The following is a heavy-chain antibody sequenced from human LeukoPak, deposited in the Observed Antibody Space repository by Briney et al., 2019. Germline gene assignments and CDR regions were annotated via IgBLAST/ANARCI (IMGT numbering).Heavy chain of an antibody. CDR1: GGTFSSYA. D-gene: IGHD3-16*01. V-gene: IGHV1-69*10. Sequence: SVKVSCKASGGTFSSYAISWVRQAPGQGLEWMGWIIPILGIANYAQKFQGRVTITADKSTSTAYMELSSLRSEDTAVYYCADGGRWLQSHNWFDPWGQGTLVTVSS. J-gene: IGHJ5*02. CDR3: ADGGRWLQSHNWFDP. CDR2: IIPILGIA.